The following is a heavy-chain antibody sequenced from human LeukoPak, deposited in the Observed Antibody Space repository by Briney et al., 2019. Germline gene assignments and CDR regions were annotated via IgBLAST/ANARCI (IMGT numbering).Heavy chain of an antibody. D-gene: IGHD4-23*01. Sequence: GGSLRLSCAASGLTVTSNYMSWVRQAPGKGLEWVSVIYSDGSTYYADSVKGRFSISRDNSKNTLYLQLNSLRVEDTAVYYCARRPDYGGTPTFDYWGRGTLVTVSS. CDR2: IYSDGST. CDR3: ARRPDYGGTPTFDY. V-gene: IGHV3-66*01. J-gene: IGHJ4*02. CDR1: GLTVTSNY.